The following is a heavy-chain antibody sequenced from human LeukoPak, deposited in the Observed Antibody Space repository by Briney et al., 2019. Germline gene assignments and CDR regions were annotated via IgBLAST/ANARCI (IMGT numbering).Heavy chain of an antibody. D-gene: IGHD3-9*01. Sequence: SETLSLTCSVSGGSISSSRYYWGWIRQPPGKGLEWIGSIYYSGSTYYNPSLKSRVTISVDTSKNQFSLRLSSVTAADTAVYYCARDRHTYYDILTGYHHDAFDIWGQGTMVTVSS. CDR3: ARDRHTYYDILTGYHHDAFDI. CDR1: GGSISSSRYY. J-gene: IGHJ3*02. V-gene: IGHV4-39*07. CDR2: IYYSGST.